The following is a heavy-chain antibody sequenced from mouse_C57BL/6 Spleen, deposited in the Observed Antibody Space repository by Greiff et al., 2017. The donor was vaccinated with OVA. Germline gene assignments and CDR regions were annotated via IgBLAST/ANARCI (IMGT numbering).Heavy chain of an antibody. CDR1: GYTFTSYW. J-gene: IGHJ1*03. CDR2: IDPSDSYT. Sequence: VQLQQPGAELVMPGASVKLSCKASGYTFTSYWMHWVKQRPGQGLEWIGEIDPSDSYTNYNQKFKGKSTLTVDKSSSPAYMQLSSLTSEDSAVYYCARNWDRRGYFDVWGTGTTVTVSS. CDR3: ARNWDRRGYFDV. D-gene: IGHD4-1*01. V-gene: IGHV1-69*01.